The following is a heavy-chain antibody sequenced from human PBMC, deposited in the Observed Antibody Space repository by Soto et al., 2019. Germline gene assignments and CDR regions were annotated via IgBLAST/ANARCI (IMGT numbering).Heavy chain of an antibody. Sequence: QVQLVQSGAEVKKPGASVKVSCKASGYTFTSYGISWVRQAPGQGLEWMGWISAYNGNTNDAQKLQGRVTMTTDTSTSTAYMELRSLRSDDTAVYYCAREKSYYDILTGYYLYDYWGQGTLVTVSS. D-gene: IGHD3-9*01. J-gene: IGHJ4*02. CDR3: AREKSYYDILTGYYLYDY. V-gene: IGHV1-18*01. CDR2: ISAYNGNT. CDR1: GYTFTSYG.